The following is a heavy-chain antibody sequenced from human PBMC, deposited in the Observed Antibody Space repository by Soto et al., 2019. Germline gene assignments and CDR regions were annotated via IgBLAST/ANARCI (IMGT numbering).Heavy chain of an antibody. D-gene: IGHD3-3*01. V-gene: IGHV4-30-4*01. CDR1: GGSISSGDYY. J-gene: IGHJ6*02. CDR3: ARDFQQYYDFWSGYPRGDGMDV. Sequence: SETLSLPCTVSGGSISSGDYYWSWIRQPPGKGLEWIGYIYYSGSTYYNPSLKSRVTISVDTSKDQFSLKLSSVTAADTAVYYCARDFQQYYDFWSGYPRGDGMDVWGQGTTVTVSS. CDR2: IYYSGST.